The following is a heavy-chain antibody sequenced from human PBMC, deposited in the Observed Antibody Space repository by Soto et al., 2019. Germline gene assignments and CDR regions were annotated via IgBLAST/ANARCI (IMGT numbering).Heavy chain of an antibody. D-gene: IGHD2-2*01. CDR2: IYYSGST. CDR1: GGSISSGGYY. J-gene: IGHJ5*02. Sequence: SETLSLTCTVSGGSISSGGYYWSWIRLHPGKGLEWIGYIYYSGSTYYNPSLKSRVTISVDTSKNQFSLKLSSVTAADTAVYYCARDAGYCSSTSCYSTRSWFDPWGQGTLVTVSS. V-gene: IGHV4-31*03. CDR3: ARDAGYCSSTSCYSTRSWFDP.